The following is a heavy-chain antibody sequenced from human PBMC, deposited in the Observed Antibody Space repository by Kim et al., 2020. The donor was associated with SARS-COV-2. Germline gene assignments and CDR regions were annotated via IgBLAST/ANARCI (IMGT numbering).Heavy chain of an antibody. Sequence: ASVKVSCKASGYTFTRYHMQWVRQAPGQGLEWMGMINPSGRPSYAQKFRGRLTVTRDTSTSPVYIDLSSLTSEDTAVYYCARGGDKGYDNFDFWGQGTLVTVSS. CDR1: GYTFTRYH. D-gene: IGHD5-12*01. J-gene: IGHJ4*02. CDR3: ARGGDKGYDNFDF. V-gene: IGHV1-46*01. CDR2: INPSGRP.